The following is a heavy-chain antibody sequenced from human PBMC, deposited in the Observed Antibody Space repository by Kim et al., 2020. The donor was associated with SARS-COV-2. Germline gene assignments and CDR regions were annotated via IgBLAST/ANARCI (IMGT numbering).Heavy chain of an antibody. CDR2: ISGRGGSP. CDR1: GFTFSNYG. D-gene: IGHD3-16*01. J-gene: IGHJ4*02. V-gene: IGHV3-23*01. CDR3: AKEQTKNAWILDY. Sequence: GGSLRLSCAASGFTFSNYGMYWVRQAPGKGLEWVSSISGRGGSPDYTDSVRGRFTISRDNSKGTLYLQMNSLRADDTAVYYCAKEQTKNAWILDYWGQGTVVTVSS.